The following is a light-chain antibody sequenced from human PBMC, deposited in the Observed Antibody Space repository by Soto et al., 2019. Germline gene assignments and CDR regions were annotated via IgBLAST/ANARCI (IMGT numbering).Light chain of an antibody. CDR1: QNISSN. CDR2: GAS. J-gene: IGKJ1*01. V-gene: IGKV3-15*01. Sequence: EIVMTQSPATLSVSPGKRATLSCRASQNISSNLAWYQQKPGQAPRVLIDGASTRATGIPARFSGSGSGTEFTLTISSLQSEDFAVYYCQQYNNWLWTFGQGTKVEIK. CDR3: QQYNNWLWT.